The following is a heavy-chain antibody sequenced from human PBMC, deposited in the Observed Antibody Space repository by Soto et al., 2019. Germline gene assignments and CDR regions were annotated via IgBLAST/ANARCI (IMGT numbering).Heavy chain of an antibody. Sequence: QVQLVQSGAEVKKPGASVKVSCKASGYTFTSYGISWVRQAPGQGLEWMGWISVYNGNTNYAQKVQGRVTMTTDTSTYTAYMELGGLGSDDTAVYYCGRDLWEQPRAYDCYGMDVWGQGTTVTVSS. V-gene: IGHV1-18*01. J-gene: IGHJ6*02. CDR2: ISVYNGNT. CDR3: GRDLWEQPRAYDCYGMDV. D-gene: IGHD1-26*01. CDR1: GYTFTSYG.